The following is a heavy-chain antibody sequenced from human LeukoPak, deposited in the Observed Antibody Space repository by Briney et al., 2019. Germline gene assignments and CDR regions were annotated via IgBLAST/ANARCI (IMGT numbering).Heavy chain of an antibody. CDR3: ARDPGVAVADIPFWFDP. CDR1: GGTFSSYA. J-gene: IGHJ5*02. D-gene: IGHD6-19*01. V-gene: IGHV1-69*06. CDR2: IIPIFGTA. Sequence: EASVKVSCKASGGTFSSYAISWVRQAPGQGLEWMGGIIPIFGTANYAQKFQGRVTITADISTSTAYMELSSLRSEDTAVYYCARDPGVAVADIPFWFDPWGQGTLVTASS.